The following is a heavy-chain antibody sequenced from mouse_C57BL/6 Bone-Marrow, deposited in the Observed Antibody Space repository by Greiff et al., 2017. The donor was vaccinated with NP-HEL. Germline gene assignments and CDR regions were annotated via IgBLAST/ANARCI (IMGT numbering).Heavy chain of an antibody. Sequence: VQLKQSGPGLVQPSQSLSITCTVSGFSLTSYGVHWVRQSPGKGLEWLGVIWSGGSTDYNAAFISRLSISKDNSKSQVFFKMNSLQADDTAIYYCASGRGCAYWGQGTLVTVSA. CDR1: GFSLTSYG. J-gene: IGHJ3*01. CDR2: IWSGGST. CDR3: ASGRGCAY. V-gene: IGHV2-2*01. D-gene: IGHD3-3*01.